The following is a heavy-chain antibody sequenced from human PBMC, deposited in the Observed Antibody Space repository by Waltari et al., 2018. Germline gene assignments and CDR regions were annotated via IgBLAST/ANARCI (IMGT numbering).Heavy chain of an antibody. J-gene: IGHJ4*02. D-gene: IGHD3-16*01. V-gene: IGHV3-74*01. Sequence: EVHLVESGGGLVQPGGSLRLSCAASGFTFSDYWMIWVRQVPGKGLVWISRINKDGRNTNYADFVKGRFTISRDNAKNALYMQINNLRAEDTAVYYCARMGDWGRDYFDYWGQGTLVTVSS. CDR3: ARMGDWGRDYFDY. CDR1: GFTFSDYW. CDR2: INKDGRNT.